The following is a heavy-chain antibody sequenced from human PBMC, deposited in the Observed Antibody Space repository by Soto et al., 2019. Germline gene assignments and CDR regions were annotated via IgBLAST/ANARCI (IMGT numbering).Heavy chain of an antibody. CDR3: ARYSGKYQGPIDY. CDR2: ISYDGSNK. Sequence: QVQLGESGGGVVQPGRSLRLSCAASGFTVSHYGIHWVRQAPGKGLEWLAVISYDGSNKHYADSVKGRFTVSRDNSKNTLYLQMNSLRADATALYFCARYSGKYQGPIDYGGQGTLVTVYS. V-gene: IGHV3-30*03. D-gene: IGHD1-26*01. CDR1: GFTVSHYG. J-gene: IGHJ4*02.